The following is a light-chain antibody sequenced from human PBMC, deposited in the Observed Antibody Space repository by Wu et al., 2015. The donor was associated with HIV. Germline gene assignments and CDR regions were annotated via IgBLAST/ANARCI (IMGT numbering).Light chain of an antibody. Sequence: DIVLTQSPDTLSLSPGERATLSCRVSESVNGYLAWYQQRPGQPPILLIYGASSRAAGIPDRFSGSGSGTDFTLTISRLEPEDFAVYYCQHYGNSRWTFGQGTKVEIK. CDR2: GAS. CDR1: ESVNGY. CDR3: QHYGNSRWT. V-gene: IGKV3-20*01. J-gene: IGKJ1*01.